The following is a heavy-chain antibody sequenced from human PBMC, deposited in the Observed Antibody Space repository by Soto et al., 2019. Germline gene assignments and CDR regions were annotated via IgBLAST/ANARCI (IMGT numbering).Heavy chain of an antibody. J-gene: IGHJ3*02. V-gene: IGHV3-30*18. CDR2: ISYDGSNK. CDR3: AKGPLMTWTQSVDI. CDR1: GVSFSSHG. Sequence: GGSLRLSCAASGVSFSSHGMHWVRQAPDKGLEWVAVISYDGSNKNYADSVKGRFTISRDNSKNTLYLQMNSLRAEDTAVYYCAKGPLMTWTQSVDIWGQGTMVTVSS. D-gene: IGHD1-1*01.